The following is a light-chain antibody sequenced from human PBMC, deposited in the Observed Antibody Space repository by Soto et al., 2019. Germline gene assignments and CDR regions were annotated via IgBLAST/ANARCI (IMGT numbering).Light chain of an antibody. V-gene: IGKV1-39*01. CDR3: QQRSSTPLT. Sequence: DIQMTQSPSSLSASVGDRVTITCRASQSISTYLSWYQHTLGKAPKLLIYAASSLQSGVPSRFSGSGSGTEFTLTINSLHPEDFATYYCQQRSSTPLTLGGGTKVELK. CDR2: AAS. J-gene: IGKJ4*01. CDR1: QSISTY.